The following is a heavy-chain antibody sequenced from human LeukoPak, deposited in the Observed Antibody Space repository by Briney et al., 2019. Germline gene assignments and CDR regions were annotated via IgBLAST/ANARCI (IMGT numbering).Heavy chain of an antibody. CDR3: AKLPGGGYDPFGY. CDR1: GYTFTGYY. CDR2: INPNSGGT. V-gene: IGHV1-2*02. J-gene: IGHJ4*02. D-gene: IGHD5-12*01. Sequence: ASVKVSCKASGYTFTGYYMHWVRQAPGQGLEWMGWINPNSGGTNYAQKFQGRVTMTRDTSISTAYMELSRLRSDDTAVYYCAKLPGGGYDPFGYWGQGTLVTVSS.